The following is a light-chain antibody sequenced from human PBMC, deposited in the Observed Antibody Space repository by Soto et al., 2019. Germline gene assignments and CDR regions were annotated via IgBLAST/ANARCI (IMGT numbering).Light chain of an antibody. CDR2: GAS. J-gene: IGKJ2*01. Sequence: EIVLTQSPGTLSSSPGESPTLSCRASQSVSSNYLAWYQQKPGQAPRLLIYGASSRVTGIPDRFSGSGSGTDFTLSISRLEPEDFAVYYCQQYGSSYTFGQGTKREIK. CDR3: QQYGSSYT. V-gene: IGKV3-20*01. CDR1: QSVSSNY.